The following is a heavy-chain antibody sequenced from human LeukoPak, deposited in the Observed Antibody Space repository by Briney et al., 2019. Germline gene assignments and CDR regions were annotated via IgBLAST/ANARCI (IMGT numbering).Heavy chain of an antibody. CDR2: ISSSGGTI. CDR1: GITFSGYTFSSYE. CDR3: ATALGYCSGGTCP. D-gene: IGHD2-15*01. V-gene: IGHV3-48*03. J-gene: IGHJ5*02. Sequence: GGSLRLSCAASGITFSGYTFSSYEMNWVRQAPGKGLEWVSYISSSGGTIYYADSVKGRSAISRDNAKKSMYLQMNSLRAEDTAVYYCATALGYCSGGTCPWGQGTLVTVSS.